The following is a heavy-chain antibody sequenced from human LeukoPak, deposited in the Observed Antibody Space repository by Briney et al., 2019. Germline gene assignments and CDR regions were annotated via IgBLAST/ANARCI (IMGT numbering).Heavy chain of an antibody. V-gene: IGHV3-23*01. D-gene: IGHD2-2*01. CDR1: GFTFNNYA. CDR3: AKGSTSSRPYYFDY. CDR2: ITDSGGGT. Sequence: HSGGSLRLSCAASGFTFNNYAMSWVRQAPGKGLEWFSAITDSGGGTYYADSVKGRFTISRDNSKNTLDLQMSSLRAEDTAVYYCAKGSTSSRPYYFDYWGQGALVTVSS. J-gene: IGHJ4*02.